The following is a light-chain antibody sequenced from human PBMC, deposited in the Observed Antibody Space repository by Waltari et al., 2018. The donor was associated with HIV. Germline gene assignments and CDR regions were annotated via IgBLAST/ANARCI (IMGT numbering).Light chain of an antibody. Sequence: QSVLTQPPSVSAAPGQKVTISCSGYSSNIGRNFVSWYQQIPGTAPKLLIYDNDKRPSGIPVRFSGSKSGTSATLCITGLQTGDEADYYCGTWDSSLSAWVFGGGTKLTVL. CDR2: DND. CDR1: SSNIGRNF. J-gene: IGLJ3*02. V-gene: IGLV1-51*01. CDR3: GTWDSSLSAWV.